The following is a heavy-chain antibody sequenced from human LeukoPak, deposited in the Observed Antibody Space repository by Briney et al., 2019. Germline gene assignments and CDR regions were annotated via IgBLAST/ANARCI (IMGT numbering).Heavy chain of an antibody. Sequence: PSETLSLTCTVSGGSISSSRYYWGWIRQPPGKELEWIGSIYYTGITAYSPSLKSRVTMSVDTSKNQFSLKLSSVTAADTAVYYCARDRSSWYVPHAFDIWGQGTMVIVSS. CDR2: IYYTGIT. D-gene: IGHD6-13*01. J-gene: IGHJ3*02. CDR1: GGSISSSRYY. CDR3: ARDRSSWYVPHAFDI. V-gene: IGHV4-39*07.